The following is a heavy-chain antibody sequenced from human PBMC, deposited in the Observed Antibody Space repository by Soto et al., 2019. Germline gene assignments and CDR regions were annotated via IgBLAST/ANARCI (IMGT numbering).Heavy chain of an antibody. Sequence: PSETLSLTCTVSGGSISSGGYYWSWIRQHPGKGLEWIGYIYYSGSTYYNPSLKSRVTISVDTSKNQFSLKLSSVTAADTAVYYCARGLDCSGGSCYRGHDYWGQGTLVTVSS. J-gene: IGHJ4*02. V-gene: IGHV4-31*03. CDR2: IYYSGST. CDR3: ARGLDCSGGSCYRGHDY. CDR1: GGSISSGGYY. D-gene: IGHD2-15*01.